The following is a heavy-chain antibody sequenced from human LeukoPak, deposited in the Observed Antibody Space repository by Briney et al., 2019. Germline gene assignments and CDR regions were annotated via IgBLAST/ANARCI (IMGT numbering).Heavy chain of an antibody. D-gene: IGHD3-22*01. CDR1: GYSFTSYW. CDR2: IYPGDSDT. V-gene: IGHV5-51*01. Sequence: HGESLKISCKGSGYSFTSYWIGWVRQMPGKGLEWMGIIYPGDSDTRYSPSFQGQVTISADKSISTAYLQWSSLKASDTAMYYCARGAYYYDSSGYYLNWFDPWGQGTLVTVSS. CDR3: ARGAYYYDSSGYYLNWFDP. J-gene: IGHJ5*02.